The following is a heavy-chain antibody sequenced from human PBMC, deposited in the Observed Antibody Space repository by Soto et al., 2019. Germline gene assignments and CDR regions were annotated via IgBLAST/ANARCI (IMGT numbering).Heavy chain of an antibody. CDR3: ARIPEAVAGDTSYYYYMDV. Sequence: SETLSLTCPVSGGSISSYYWSWIRQPPGKGLEWIGYIYYSGSTNYNPSLKSRVTISVDTSKNQFSLKLSSVTAADTAVYYCARIPEAVAGDTSYYYYMDVWGKGTTVTVSS. V-gene: IGHV4-59*08. CDR1: GGSISSYY. CDR2: IYYSGST. J-gene: IGHJ6*03. D-gene: IGHD6-19*01.